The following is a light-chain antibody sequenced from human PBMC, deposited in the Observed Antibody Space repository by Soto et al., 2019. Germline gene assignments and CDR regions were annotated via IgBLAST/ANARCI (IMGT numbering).Light chain of an antibody. CDR3: QQSYSTPRLT. CDR2: GAS. V-gene: IGKV1-39*01. CDR1: QSISTY. Sequence: DIQMTQSPSSLSASVGDRVTITCRASQSISTYLNWYQQKPGKAPKLLIFGASSLQTGVPSRFSGSGSGTDFTLTIRSLQPEDFATYYCQQSYSTPRLTFGQGTRVEIE. J-gene: IGKJ5*01.